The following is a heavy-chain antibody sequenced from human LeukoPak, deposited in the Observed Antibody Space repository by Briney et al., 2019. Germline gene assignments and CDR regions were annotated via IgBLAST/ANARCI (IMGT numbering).Heavy chain of an antibody. CDR3: ARAIKYYYDSSGYTLDAFDI. CDR2: INAGNDNT. Sequence: ASVKVSCKASGYTFTSYAMHWVRQPPGQRLEWMGWINAGNDNTKYSQKFHGRVTITRDTSASTAYMELSSLRSEDTAVYYCARAIKYYYDSSGYTLDAFDIWGQGTMVTVSS. J-gene: IGHJ3*02. CDR1: GYTFTSYA. V-gene: IGHV1-3*01. D-gene: IGHD3-22*01.